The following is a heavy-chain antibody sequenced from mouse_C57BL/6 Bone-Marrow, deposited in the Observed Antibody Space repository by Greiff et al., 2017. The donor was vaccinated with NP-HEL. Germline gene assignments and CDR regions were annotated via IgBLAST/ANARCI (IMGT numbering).Heavy chain of an antibody. Sequence: VQLQQSGPVLVKPGASVKMSCKASGYTFTDYYMNWVKQSHGKSLEWIGVINPYNGGTSYNQKFKGKATLTVDKSSSTAYMELNSLTSEDSAVYYCARPGSSYYAMDYWGQGTSVTVSS. D-gene: IGHD1-1*01. CDR2: INPYNGGT. CDR3: ARPGSSYYAMDY. J-gene: IGHJ4*01. CDR1: GYTFTDYY. V-gene: IGHV1-19*01.